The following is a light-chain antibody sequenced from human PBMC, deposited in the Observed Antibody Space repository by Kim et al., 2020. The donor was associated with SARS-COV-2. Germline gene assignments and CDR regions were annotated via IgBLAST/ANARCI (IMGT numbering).Light chain of an antibody. CDR1: DLGDRF. CDR3: QAWDSSII. J-gene: IGLJ2*01. V-gene: IGLV3-1*01. Sequence: VSGAPGQTASISGFGDDLGDRFVSWYQQKPGQSPVMVIHQDNKRPSGIPERFSGSNSGNTATLTISGTQAMDEADYYCQAWDSSIIFGGGTKLTVL. CDR2: QDN.